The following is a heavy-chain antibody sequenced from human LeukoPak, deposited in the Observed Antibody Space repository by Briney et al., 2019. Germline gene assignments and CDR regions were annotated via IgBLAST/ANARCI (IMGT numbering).Heavy chain of an antibody. CDR3: ATNLHGFGVVIPF. Sequence: PGGXLRLSCAASGFTFDDYGMSWVRQGPGKGLEWGSGISWNGGSTVYADSVKSRFTISRDNAKNSLYLQMNSLRAEDTALYYCATNLHGFGVVIPFWGQGTLVTVSS. V-gene: IGHV3-20*04. CDR2: ISWNGGST. CDR1: GFTFDDYG. D-gene: IGHD3-3*01. J-gene: IGHJ4*02.